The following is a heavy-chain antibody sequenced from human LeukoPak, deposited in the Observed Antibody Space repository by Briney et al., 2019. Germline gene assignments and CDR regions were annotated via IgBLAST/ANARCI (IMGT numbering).Heavy chain of an antibody. CDR3: ARGYYGSGSHCCHMDV. Sequence: PSETLSLTCAVYVGSFSGYYWSWIRQPPGKGLEWIGEINHSGSTNYNSSLKSRFTISVDTSKNQFSLELTSVTAADTAVYDCARGYYGSGSHCCHMDVWGKGTTITVS. CDR2: INHSGST. CDR1: VGSFSGYY. V-gene: IGHV4-34*01. D-gene: IGHD3-10*01. J-gene: IGHJ6*03.